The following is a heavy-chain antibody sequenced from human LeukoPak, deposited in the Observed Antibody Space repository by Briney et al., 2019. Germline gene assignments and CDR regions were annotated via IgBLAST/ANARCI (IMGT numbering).Heavy chain of an antibody. CDR1: GYSLTSYW. J-gene: IGHJ4*02. D-gene: IGHD6-13*01. CDR2: IYPGDSDT. Sequence: GESLKISCKGSGYSLTSYWIGWVRQMPGKGLERMGIIYPGDSDTRYSPSFQGQVTISADKSISTAYLQWSSLKASDTAMYYCARVSGSSWYPTHYFDYWGQGTLVTVSS. V-gene: IGHV5-51*01. CDR3: ARVSGSSWYPTHYFDY.